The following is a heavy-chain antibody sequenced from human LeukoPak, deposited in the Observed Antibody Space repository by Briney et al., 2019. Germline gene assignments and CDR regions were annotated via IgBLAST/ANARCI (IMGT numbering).Heavy chain of an antibody. D-gene: IGHD6-13*01. CDR2: IYYSGNT. CDR1: GGSISSSSYY. CDR3: ARKGSSFVY. V-gene: IGHV4-39*01. Sequence: PSETLSLTCTVSGGSISSSSYYWGWIRQPPGKGLEWIGSIYYSGNTYNNPSLKSRVTISVDTSKNQFSLKLSSVTAADTAVYYCARKGSSFVYWGQGTLVTVSS. J-gene: IGHJ4*02.